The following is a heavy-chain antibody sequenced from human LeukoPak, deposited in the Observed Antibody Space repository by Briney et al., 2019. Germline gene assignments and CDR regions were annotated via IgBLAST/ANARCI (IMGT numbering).Heavy chain of an antibody. CDR3: ARTYYYGSGSYYKGYFDY. J-gene: IGHJ4*02. D-gene: IGHD3-10*01. V-gene: IGHV3-30-3*01. CDR1: GFTFSSYA. Sequence: GRSPRLSCAASGFTFSSYAMHWVRQAPGKGLEWVAVISYDGSNKYYADSVKGRFTISRDNSKNTLYLQMNSLRAEDTAVYYCARTYYYGSGSYYKGYFDYWGQGTLVTVSS. CDR2: ISYDGSNK.